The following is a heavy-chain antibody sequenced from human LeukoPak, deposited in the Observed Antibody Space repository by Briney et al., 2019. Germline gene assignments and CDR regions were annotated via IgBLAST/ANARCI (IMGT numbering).Heavy chain of an antibody. V-gene: IGHV4-30-2*01. CDR1: GGSISSGGYS. Sequence: SQTLSLTCAVSGGSISSGGYSWSWIRQPPGKGLEWIGYIYHSGSTYYNPSLKSRVTISVDRSKNQFSLKLSSVTAADTAIYYCARAVSGRFDYWGQGTLVTVSS. D-gene: IGHD6-19*01. CDR2: IYHSGST. CDR3: ARAVSGRFDY. J-gene: IGHJ4*02.